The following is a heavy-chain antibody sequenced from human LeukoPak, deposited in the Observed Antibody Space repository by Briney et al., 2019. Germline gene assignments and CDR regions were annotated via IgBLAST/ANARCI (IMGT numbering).Heavy chain of an antibody. V-gene: IGHV3-30*03. J-gene: IGHJ4*02. Sequence: GGSLRLPCAASGFTFSSYGMHWVRQAPGKGLEWVAVISYDGSNKYYADSVKGRFTISRDNSKNTLYLQINSLRAEDTAVYYCAFRGGRLDYYFDYWGQGTLVTVSS. CDR1: GFTFSSYG. CDR2: ISYDGSNK. CDR3: AFRGGRLDYYFDY. D-gene: IGHD3-10*01.